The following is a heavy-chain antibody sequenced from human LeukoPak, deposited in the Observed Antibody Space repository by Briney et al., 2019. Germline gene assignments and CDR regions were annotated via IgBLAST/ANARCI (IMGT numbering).Heavy chain of an antibody. J-gene: IGHJ4*02. CDR1: GCTFTTYG. Sequence: ASVKVSSKASGCTFTTYGISWVRQAPGQGLEWMGWIDAYNGNTKYAQKLQGRVSMTTDTSTSTAYMELRSLRSDDTAVYYCARDYGSGSYRFDYWGQGTLVTVSS. CDR3: ARDYGSGSYRFDY. V-gene: IGHV1-18*01. D-gene: IGHD3-10*01. CDR2: IDAYNGNT.